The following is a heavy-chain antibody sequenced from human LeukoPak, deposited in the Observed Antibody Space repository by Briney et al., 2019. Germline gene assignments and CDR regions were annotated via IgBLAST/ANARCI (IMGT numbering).Heavy chain of an antibody. CDR3: ARGPHYHDSSGYSLSYSYAMVV. D-gene: IGHD3-22*01. V-gene: IGHV4-59*01. J-gene: IGHJ6*02. CDR2: IYYSGST. Sequence: SETLSLTCTVSGGSISSYYWSWIRQPPGKGLEWIGYIYYSGSTNYNPSLRSRVTISVDTSKNQSSLDLRSVTAADTAVYYCARGPHYHDSSGYSLSYSYAMVVWGQGTTVTVSS. CDR1: GGSISSYY.